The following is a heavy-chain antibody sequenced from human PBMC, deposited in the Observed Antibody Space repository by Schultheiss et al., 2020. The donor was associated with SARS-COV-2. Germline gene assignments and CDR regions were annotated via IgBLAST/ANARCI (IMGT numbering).Heavy chain of an antibody. D-gene: IGHD5-18*01. CDR2: IYSGGST. CDR1: GFTVTN. Sequence: GGPLRLSCAASGFTVTNVSCVRQTPGEGLEWVLFIYSGGSTYYADSVKGRFTISRDNSKNTLYLQMNSLRAEDTAVYYCAKERDEYSYGYFQHWGQGTLVTVS. J-gene: IGHJ1*01. CDR3: AKERDEYSYGYFQH. V-gene: IGHV3-53*05.